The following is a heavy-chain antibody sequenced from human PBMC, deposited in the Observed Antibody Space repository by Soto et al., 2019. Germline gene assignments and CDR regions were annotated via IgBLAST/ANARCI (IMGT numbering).Heavy chain of an antibody. CDR2: ISAYNGNT. CDR1: GYTFTSYG. Sequence: QVQLVQSGAEVKKPGASVKVSCKASGYTFTSYGISWVRQASGQGLEWMGWISAYNGNTKYAQKLQGRVTMTTDTSTSTAYMELRSLRSDDTAVYYCARDEAYKWNDGGGVDPGGQGTLVTVSS. D-gene: IGHD1-1*01. J-gene: IGHJ5*02. CDR3: ARDEAYKWNDGGGVDP. V-gene: IGHV1-18*01.